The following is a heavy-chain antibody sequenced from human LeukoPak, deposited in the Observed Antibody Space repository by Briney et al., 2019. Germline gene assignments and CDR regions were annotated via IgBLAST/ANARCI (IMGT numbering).Heavy chain of an antibody. CDR3: ARVVGRGYSYLYYMDV. CDR1: GGTFSSYA. D-gene: IGHD5-18*01. V-gene: IGHV1-2*02. Sequence: ASVKVSCKASGGTFSSYAISWVRQAPGQGLEWMGWINPNSGGTNYAQKFQGRVTMTRDTSISTAYMELSRLRSDDTAVYYCARVVGRGYSYLYYMDVWGKGTTVTISS. CDR2: INPNSGGT. J-gene: IGHJ6*03.